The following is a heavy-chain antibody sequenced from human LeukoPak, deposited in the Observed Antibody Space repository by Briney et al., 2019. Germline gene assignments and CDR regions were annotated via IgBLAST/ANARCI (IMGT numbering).Heavy chain of an antibody. CDR2: IYSGGST. Sequence: GGSLRLSCATSGFTVSSHYMSWVRQAPGKGLEWVSVIYSGGSTYYADSVKGRFTISRDNSKNTLYLQMNSLRAEDTAVYYCASEAPYGSGIDYWGQGTLVTVSS. V-gene: IGHV3-53*01. CDR3: ASEAPYGSGIDY. CDR1: GFTVSSHY. J-gene: IGHJ4*02. D-gene: IGHD3-10*01.